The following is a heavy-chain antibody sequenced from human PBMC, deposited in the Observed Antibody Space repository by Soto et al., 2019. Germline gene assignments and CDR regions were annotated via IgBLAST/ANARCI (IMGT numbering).Heavy chain of an antibody. J-gene: IGHJ5*02. V-gene: IGHV1-69*13. Sequence: SVKVSCKASGGTFSSYAISWVRQAPGQGLEWMGGIIPIFGTANYAQKFQGRVTITADESTSTAYMELSSLRSEDTAVYYCARELSVLWFGEPHHNWFDPWGQGTPVTVSS. D-gene: IGHD3-10*01. CDR2: IIPIFGTA. CDR1: GGTFSSYA. CDR3: ARELSVLWFGEPHHNWFDP.